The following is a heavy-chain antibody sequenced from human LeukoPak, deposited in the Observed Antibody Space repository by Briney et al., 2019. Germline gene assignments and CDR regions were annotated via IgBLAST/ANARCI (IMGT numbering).Heavy chain of an antibody. CDR1: GYSFTSYW. Sequence: GESLKISCKGSGYSFTSYWIGWVRQMPGKGPEWMGIIYPGDSDTRYSPSFQGQVTISADKSISTAHLQWSSLKASDTAMYYCARQSYGDYVPPNYYYYYMDVWGKGTTVTVSS. J-gene: IGHJ6*03. CDR2: IYPGDSDT. V-gene: IGHV5-51*01. D-gene: IGHD4-17*01. CDR3: ARQSYGDYVPPNYYYYYMDV.